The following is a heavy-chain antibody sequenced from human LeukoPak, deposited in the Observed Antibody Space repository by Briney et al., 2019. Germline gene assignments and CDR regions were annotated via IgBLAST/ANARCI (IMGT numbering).Heavy chain of an antibody. D-gene: IGHD6-13*01. CDR1: GYSISSGYY. CDR3: ARVTLAGTPDYFDY. Sequence: KPSETLSLTCAVSGYSISSGYYWGWIRQPPGKGLEWIGSIYHSGSTYYNPSLKSRVTISVDTSKNQFSLKLSSVTAADTAVYYCARVTLAGTPDYFDYWGQGTLVTLCS. J-gene: IGHJ4*02. CDR2: IYHSGST. V-gene: IGHV4-38-2*01.